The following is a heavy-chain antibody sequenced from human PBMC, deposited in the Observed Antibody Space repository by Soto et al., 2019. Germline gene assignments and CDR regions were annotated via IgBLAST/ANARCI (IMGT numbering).Heavy chain of an antibody. Sequence: GGALIPSCAASGFTFSDYYMSWIRQAPGKGLERVSYISSSSSYTNYADSVKGRFTISRDNAKNSLYLQMNSLRAEDTAVYYCARDHHRYSGYDYVDYWGQGTLVTVSS. CDR3: ARDHHRYSGYDYVDY. CDR1: GFTFSDYY. J-gene: IGHJ4*02. D-gene: IGHD5-12*01. V-gene: IGHV3-11*05. CDR2: ISSSSSYT.